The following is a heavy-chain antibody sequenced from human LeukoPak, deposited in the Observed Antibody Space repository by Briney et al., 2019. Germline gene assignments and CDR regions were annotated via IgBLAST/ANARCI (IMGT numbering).Heavy chain of an antibody. Sequence: SETLSLTCIVSGASFNTGDYYWNWIRLHPGKGLEWIGYIYNSGSTYYNPSLKSRVTISVDTSKNHFSLRLTSVTAADSAVYYCARGAPPDSWGQGTLVTVSS. V-gene: IGHV4-31*03. CDR1: GASFNTGDYY. CDR2: IYNSGST. J-gene: IGHJ4*02. CDR3: ARGAPPDS.